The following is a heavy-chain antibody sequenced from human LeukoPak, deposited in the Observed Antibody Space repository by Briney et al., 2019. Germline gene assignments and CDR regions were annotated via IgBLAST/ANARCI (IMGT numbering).Heavy chain of an antibody. J-gene: IGHJ6*04. V-gene: IGHV3-53*05. CDR1: GFTVSGNY. CDR2: ISSDGNT. D-gene: IGHD3-3*02. CDR3: AKEGAASWDVDV. Sequence: GGSLRLSCAASGFTVSGNYMSWVRQAPGKGLEWVSAISSDGNTYYADSVKGRFTISRDNSKNTVDLQMNSLRGDDTAMYYCAKEGAASWDVDVWGKGTTVTVSS.